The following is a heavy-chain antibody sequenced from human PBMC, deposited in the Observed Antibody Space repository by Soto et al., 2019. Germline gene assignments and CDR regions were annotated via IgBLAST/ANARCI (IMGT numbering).Heavy chain of an antibody. CDR1: GDRFTDYY. CDR3: ARESGGATATLDYYYFYMDV. Sequence: QVQLVQSGAEVKEPGASVTVSCRASGDRFTDYYMHWVRQAPGQGLEWMGWINPNSGVTKYAQKFQGWVTMTRDTSIRTVYMQLSRIIFDDTAIYYCARESGGATATLDYYYFYMDVWGTGTTVTVSS. D-gene: IGHD5-12*01. J-gene: IGHJ6*03. CDR2: INPNSGVT. V-gene: IGHV1-2*04.